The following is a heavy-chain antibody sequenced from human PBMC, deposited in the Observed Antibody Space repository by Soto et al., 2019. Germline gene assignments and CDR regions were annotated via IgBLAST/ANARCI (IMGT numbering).Heavy chain of an antibody. V-gene: IGHV4-61*01. CDR3: ARGGSYVGFDS. J-gene: IGHJ4*02. CDR2: IHYFGST. Sequence: SEILSLTCTVSGGSLNSSSHYWSWIRQPPGKGLEWIGYIHYFGSTKYNPSLESRVVISVDTSKNQFSLKMPSVTAADTAIYFCARGGSYVGFDSWGQGARVTV. D-gene: IGHD1-26*01. CDR1: GGSLNSSSHY.